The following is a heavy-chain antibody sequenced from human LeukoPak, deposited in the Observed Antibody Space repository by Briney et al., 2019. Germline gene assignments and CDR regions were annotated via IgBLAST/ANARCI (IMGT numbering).Heavy chain of an antibody. D-gene: IGHD3-22*01. CDR3: ARAPGEVYYDSSGYTRYYYYYMDV. CDR1: GGSIISYY. Sequence: SETLSLTCTVSGGSIISYYWSWIRQPAGKRLEWIGRIYSSGSTNYNPSLESRVTMSVDKSKKKFSLKLSSVTAADTAVYYCARAPGEVYYDSSGYTRYYYYYMDVWGKGTTVTISS. CDR2: IYSSGST. V-gene: IGHV4-4*07. J-gene: IGHJ6*03.